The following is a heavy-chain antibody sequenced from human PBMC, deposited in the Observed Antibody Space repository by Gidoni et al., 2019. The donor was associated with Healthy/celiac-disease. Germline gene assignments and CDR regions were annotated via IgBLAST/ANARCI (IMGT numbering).Heavy chain of an antibody. CDR1: GFTFSSYA. D-gene: IGHD1-26*01. J-gene: IGHJ4*02. CDR2: NRGSCGST. Sequence: EVQLLESGGGLVQPGGSLRLSCAASGFTFSSYAMSWVRQAPGKGLEWVSTNRGSCGSTYYAASVKGRFTISRENSKNTLYLEMNRLGAGDTAVYYCGRRETYSWSFIDYWGQGTLVTVSS. CDR3: GRRETYSWSFIDY. V-gene: IGHV3-23*01.